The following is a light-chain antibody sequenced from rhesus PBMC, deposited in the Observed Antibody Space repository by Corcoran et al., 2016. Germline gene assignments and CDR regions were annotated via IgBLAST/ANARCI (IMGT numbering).Light chain of an antibody. CDR1: QGIYNY. CDR2: SAS. Sequence: DIQMTQSPSSLSAAVGDRVTITCRASQGIYNYLSWYQQKPGEAPKPLIYSASSLETGVPSRFSGSRSGPDYTLPISSLQPEDIATCCCQQYNNSPYAFGQGTKGEIQ. CDR3: QQYNNSPYA. V-gene: IGKV1-66*01. J-gene: IGKJ2*01.